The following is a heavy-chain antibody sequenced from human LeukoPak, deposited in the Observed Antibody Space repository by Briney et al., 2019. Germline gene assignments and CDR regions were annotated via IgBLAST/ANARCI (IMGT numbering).Heavy chain of an antibody. CDR3: AKEAGYQLLADAFDI. J-gene: IGHJ3*02. CDR2: ISYDGSNK. CDR1: GFTSSSYG. D-gene: IGHD2-2*01. V-gene: IGHV3-30*18. Sequence: GGSLRLSCAASGFTSSSYGMHWVRQAPGKGLEWVAVISYDGSNKYYADSVKGRFTISRDNSKNTLYLQMNSLRAEDTAVYYCAKEAGYQLLADAFDIWGQGTMVTVSS.